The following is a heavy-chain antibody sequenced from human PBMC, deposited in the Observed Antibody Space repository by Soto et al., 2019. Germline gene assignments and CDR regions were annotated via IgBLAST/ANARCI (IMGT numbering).Heavy chain of an antibody. V-gene: IGHV4-59*01. J-gene: IGHJ6*02. Sequence: SETLSLTCTVSGGSISSYYWSWIRQPPGKGLEWIGYFFYSGSTNYNPSLKSRVTISVDTSKNQFSLKLNSVTAADTAVYYCAREGNSGPYHYYSIDVWGQRTTVTVSS. CDR2: FFYSGST. D-gene: IGHD4-4*01. CDR3: AREGNSGPYHYYSIDV. CDR1: GGSISSYY.